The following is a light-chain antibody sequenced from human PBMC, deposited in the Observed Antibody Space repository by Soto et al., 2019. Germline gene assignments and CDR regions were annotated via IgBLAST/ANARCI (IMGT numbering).Light chain of an antibody. CDR1: QSISSY. J-gene: IGKJ2*01. V-gene: IGKV3-11*01. Sequence: EIVLTQSPATLSLSPGKRATLSCRASQSISSYLAWYQQKPGQAPRLLIYDASNRATGIPARFSSSGSGTDFTLTISSLEPEDFAVYYCQQRSNWPAYTFGQGTKLEIK. CDR2: DAS. CDR3: QQRSNWPAYT.